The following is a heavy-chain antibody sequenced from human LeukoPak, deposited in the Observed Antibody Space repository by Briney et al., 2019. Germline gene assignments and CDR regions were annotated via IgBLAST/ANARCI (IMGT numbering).Heavy chain of an antibody. J-gene: IGHJ4*02. CDR2: ISAYNGNT. Sequence: GASVKVSCKASGGTFITYAISWVRQAPGQGLEWMGWISAYNGNTNYAQKLQGRVTMTTDTSTSTAYMELRSLRSDDTAVYYCARYYDFWSGYRPLDYWGQGTLVTVSS. D-gene: IGHD3-3*01. V-gene: IGHV1-18*01. CDR3: ARYYDFWSGYRPLDY. CDR1: GGTFITYA.